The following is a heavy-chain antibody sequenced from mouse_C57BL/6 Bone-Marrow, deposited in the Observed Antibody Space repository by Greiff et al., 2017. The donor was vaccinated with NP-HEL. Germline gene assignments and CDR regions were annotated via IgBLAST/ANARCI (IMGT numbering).Heavy chain of an antibody. J-gene: IGHJ4*01. D-gene: IGHD2-4*01. CDR1: GFTFSDYY. Sequence: EVMLVESGGGLVQPGGFLKLSCAASGFTFSDYYMYWVRQTPEKRLEWVAYISNGGGSTYYPDTVKGRFTISRDNAKNTLYLQMSRLKSEDTAMYYCARHGDYGGAMDYWGQGTSVTVSS. CDR3: ARHGDYGGAMDY. CDR2: ISNGGGST. V-gene: IGHV5-12*01.